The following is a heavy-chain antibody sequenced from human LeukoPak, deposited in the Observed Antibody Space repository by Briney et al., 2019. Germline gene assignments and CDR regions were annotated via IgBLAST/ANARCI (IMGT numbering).Heavy chain of an antibody. CDR1: GFTFSSYG. J-gene: IGHJ4*02. D-gene: IGHD3-10*01. CDR2: IWYDGSNK. CDR3: ARGVRGVIMYIDY. Sequence: GGSLRLSCAASGFTFSSYGMHWVRQAPGKGLEWVAVIWYDGSNKYYADSVKGRFTISRDNSKNTLYLQMNSLRAEDTAVYYCARGVRGVIMYIDYWGQGTLVTVSS. V-gene: IGHV3-33*01.